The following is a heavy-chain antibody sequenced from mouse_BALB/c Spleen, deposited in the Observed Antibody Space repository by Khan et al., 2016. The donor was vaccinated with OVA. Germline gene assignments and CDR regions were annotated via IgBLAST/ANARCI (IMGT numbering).Heavy chain of an antibody. J-gene: IGHJ2*02. Sequence: LVESGPELRKPGETVKISCKASGYTFTNFGMNWVKQAPGKGLKWMGWINTNTGEPTYADDFKGRFAFSLETSATTAYLQINNLKNEDTCTYFCSRPPCVTYIIVYWGQGTSLTVAS. D-gene: IGHD2-12*01. CDR3: SRPPCVTYIIVY. V-gene: IGHV9-3-1*01. CDR1: GYTFTNFG. CDR2: INTNTGEP.